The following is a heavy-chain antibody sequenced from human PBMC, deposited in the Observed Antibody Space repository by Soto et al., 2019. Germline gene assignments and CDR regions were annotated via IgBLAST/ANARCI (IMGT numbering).Heavy chain of an antibody. CDR3: ARDVLRYFDWLLYPPGPMDV. J-gene: IGHJ6*02. CDR2: ISGSGDRT. V-gene: IGHV3-23*01. D-gene: IGHD3-9*01. CDR1: GFSFNTYA. Sequence: EVQVLESGGGLVQPGASLRLSCAASGFSFNTYAMSWVRLAPGKGLEWVSAISGSGDRTYYADSVQGRFTISRDNSKNTLYLQMNSLRAEDTAVYYCARDVLRYFDWLLYPPGPMDVWGQGTTVTVSS.